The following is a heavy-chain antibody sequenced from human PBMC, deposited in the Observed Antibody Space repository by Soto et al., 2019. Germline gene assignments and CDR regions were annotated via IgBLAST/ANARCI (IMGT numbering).Heavy chain of an antibody. CDR1: GFTFSSYA. J-gene: IGHJ6*02. Sequence: GGSLRLSCAASGFTFSSYAMSWVRQAPGKGLEWVSAISGSGGSTYYADSVKGRFTISRDNSKNTLYLQMNSLRAEDTAVYYCAKEGPYDFWSGYSLPNYYYYYGMDVWGQGTTVTVSS. D-gene: IGHD3-3*01. CDR3: AKEGPYDFWSGYSLPNYYYYYGMDV. CDR2: ISGSGGST. V-gene: IGHV3-23*01.